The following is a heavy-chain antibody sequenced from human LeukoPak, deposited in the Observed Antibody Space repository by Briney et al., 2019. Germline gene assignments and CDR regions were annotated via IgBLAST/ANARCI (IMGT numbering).Heavy chain of an antibody. V-gene: IGHV3-66*01. D-gene: IGHD2-2*01. J-gene: IGHJ4*02. Sequence: AWGSLRLSCAASGFTVSSNYMSWVRQAPGRGLEWVSVIYSGGSTYYADSVKGRFTISRDNSKNTLYLQMNSLRAEDTAVYYCARISVTSSGFDYWGQGTLVTVSS. CDR3: ARISVTSSGFDY. CDR1: GFTVSSNY. CDR2: IYSGGST.